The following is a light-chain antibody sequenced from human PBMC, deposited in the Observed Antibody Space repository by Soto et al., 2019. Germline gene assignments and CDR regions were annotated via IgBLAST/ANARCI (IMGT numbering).Light chain of an antibody. Sequence: QSVLPQPASVSGSPGQSITISCTGTSSDVGGYNYVSWYQQHPGKAPKLMIYDVSNRPSGVSNRFSGSKSGNTASLTISGLQAEDEADYYCSSYTSSSTPSFGGGTKLTVL. J-gene: IGLJ2*01. CDR2: DVS. CDR1: SSDVGGYNY. CDR3: SSYTSSSTPS. V-gene: IGLV2-14*01.